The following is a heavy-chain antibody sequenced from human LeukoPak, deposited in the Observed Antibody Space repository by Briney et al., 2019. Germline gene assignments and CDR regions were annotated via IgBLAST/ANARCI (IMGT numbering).Heavy chain of an antibody. V-gene: IGHV3-64D*06. CDR2: INSSGGGT. CDR3: VKESRQQWLVPPRFDY. D-gene: IGHD6-19*01. Sequence: GGSLRLSCSASGFTFSSYAMHWVRQAPGKGLEYVSGINSSGGGTYYADSVKGRFIISRDNSKKTLYLQMSSLRVEDTAVYYCVKESRQQWLVPPRFDYWGQGTLVTVSS. J-gene: IGHJ4*02. CDR1: GFTFSSYA.